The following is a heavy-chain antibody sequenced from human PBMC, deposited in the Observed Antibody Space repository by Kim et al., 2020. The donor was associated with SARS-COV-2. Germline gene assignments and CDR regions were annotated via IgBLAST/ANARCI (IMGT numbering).Heavy chain of an antibody. V-gene: IGHV3-23*01. CDR2: LSSNGATT. CDR1: GFSFSTYA. CDR3: GFFASGSHSVGYYFEY. J-gene: IGHJ4*02. Sequence: GGSLRLSCAASGFSFSTYAMTWVRQAPGKGLEWVSALSSNGATTYYADSAKGRFTISRDNSENTLYLQVNSLRAEDTAVYYCGFFASGSHSVGYYFEYWGQGTLVTVSS. D-gene: IGHD3-10*01.